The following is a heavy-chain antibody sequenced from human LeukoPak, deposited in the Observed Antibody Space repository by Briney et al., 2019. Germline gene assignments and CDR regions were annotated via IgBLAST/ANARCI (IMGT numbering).Heavy chain of an antibody. J-gene: IGHJ4*02. V-gene: IGHV4-59*01. CDR3: ARSGTLTGYLY. Sequence: KASETLSLTCTVSGGSLSSYYWTWIRQPPGKGLEWIGYIYYSGSTNYNPSLKSRVTMSVDTSKNQFSLKLNFVTAADTAVYYCARSGTLTGYLYWGQGALVTVSS. CDR2: IYYSGST. D-gene: IGHD3-9*01. CDR1: GGSLSSYY.